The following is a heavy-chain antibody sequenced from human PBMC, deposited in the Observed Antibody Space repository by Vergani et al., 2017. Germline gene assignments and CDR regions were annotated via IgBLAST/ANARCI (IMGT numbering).Heavy chain of an antibody. CDR2: IIPIFGTA. D-gene: IGHD2-2*03. CDR1: GGTFSSYA. Sequence: QVQLVQSGAEVKKPGSSVKVSCKASGGTFSSYAISWVRQAPGQGLEWMGRIIPIFGTANYAQKFQGRVTITADESASTAYMELSSLRSEDTAVYYCARDYGYCSSTSCYGLGWFDPWGQGTLVTVSS. J-gene: IGHJ5*02. V-gene: IGHV1-69*18. CDR3: ARDYGYCSSTSCYGLGWFDP.